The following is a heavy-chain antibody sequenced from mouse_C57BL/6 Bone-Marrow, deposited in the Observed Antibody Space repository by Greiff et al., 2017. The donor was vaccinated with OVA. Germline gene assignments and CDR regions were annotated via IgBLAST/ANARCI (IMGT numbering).Heavy chain of an antibody. CDR3: ARPNMDY. CDR2: INPNNGGT. J-gene: IGHJ4*01. V-gene: IGHV1-26*01. CDR1: GYTFTDYY. Sequence: EVQLQQSGAELARPGASVKISCKASGYTFTDYYMNWVKQSHGKSLEWIGDINPNNGGTSYNQKFKGKATLTVDKSSSTAYMELRSLTSEDSAVYYCARPNMDYWGQGTSVTVSS.